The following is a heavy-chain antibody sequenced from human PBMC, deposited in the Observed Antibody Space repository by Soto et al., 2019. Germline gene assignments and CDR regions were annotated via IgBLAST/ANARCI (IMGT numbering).Heavy chain of an antibody. D-gene: IGHD6-6*01. Sequence: PVGSLRLSCAASGFTFSSYAMSWVRQAPGKGLEWVSAISGSGGSTYYADSVKGRFTISRDNSKNTLYLQMNSLRAEDTAVYYYAKWAPWSSSSDPDWFDPWGQGTLVTVSS. CDR2: ISGSGGST. CDR1: GFTFSSYA. CDR3: AKWAPWSSSSDPDWFDP. J-gene: IGHJ5*02. V-gene: IGHV3-23*01.